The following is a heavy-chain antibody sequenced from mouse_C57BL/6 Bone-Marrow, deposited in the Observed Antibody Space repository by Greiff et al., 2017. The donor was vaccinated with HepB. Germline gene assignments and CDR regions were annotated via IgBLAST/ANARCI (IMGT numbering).Heavy chain of an antibody. J-gene: IGHJ2*01. CDR3: ARNSPPYYSNYPWYFDY. Sequence: EVQLKESGPGLVKPSQSLSLTCSVTGYSITSGYYWNWIRQFPGNKLEWMGYISYDGSNNYNPSLKNRISITRDTSKNQFFLKLNSVTTEDTATYYCARNSPPYYSNYPWYFDYWGQGTTLTVSS. V-gene: IGHV3-6*01. CDR2: ISYDGSN. CDR1: GYSITSGYY. D-gene: IGHD2-5*01.